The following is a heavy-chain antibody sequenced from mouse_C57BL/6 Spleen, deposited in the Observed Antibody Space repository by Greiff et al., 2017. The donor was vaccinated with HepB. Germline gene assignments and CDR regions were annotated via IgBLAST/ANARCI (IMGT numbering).Heavy chain of an antibody. CDR1: GFTFSDYY. Sequence: EVMLVESEGGLVQPGSSMKLSCTASGFTFSDYYMAWVRQVPEKGLEWVANINYDGSSTYYLDSLKSRFILSRDNAKNILYLQMSSLKSEDTATYYCARVSSTLYYDFDYWGQGTTLTVSS. CDR3: ARVSSTLYYDFDY. CDR2: INYDGSST. V-gene: IGHV5-16*01. D-gene: IGHD2-4*01. J-gene: IGHJ2*01.